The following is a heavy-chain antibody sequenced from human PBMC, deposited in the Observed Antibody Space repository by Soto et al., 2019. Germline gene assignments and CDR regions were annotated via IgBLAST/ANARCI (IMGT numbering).Heavy chain of an antibody. D-gene: IGHD3-22*01. CDR3: AREGPEGDYYYSSGYYFDY. V-gene: IGHV1-69*13. CDR2: IIPIFGTA. J-gene: IGHJ4*02. CDR1: GGTFSSYA. Sequence: GASVKVSCKASGGTFSSYAISWVRQAPGQGLEWMGGIIPIFGTANYAQKFQGRVTITADESTSTAYMELSSLRSEDTAVYYCAREGPEGDYYYSSGYYFDYWGQGTLVTVSS.